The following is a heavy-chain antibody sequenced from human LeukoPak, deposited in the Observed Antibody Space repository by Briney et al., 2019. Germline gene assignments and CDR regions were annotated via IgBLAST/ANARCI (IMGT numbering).Heavy chain of an antibody. CDR2: ISGSGGST. V-gene: IGHV3-23*01. D-gene: IGHD3-3*01. Sequence: PGGSLRLSCAASGFTFSSYAMSWVRQAPGKGLEWVSAISGSGGSTFYADSVKGRFTISRDNSKNTLYLQMNSLRAEDTAVYYCAKADTYDFWSGYYLPVDWVQGTLVTVSS. CDR1: GFTFSSYA. CDR3: AKADTYDFWSGYYLPVD. J-gene: IGHJ4*02.